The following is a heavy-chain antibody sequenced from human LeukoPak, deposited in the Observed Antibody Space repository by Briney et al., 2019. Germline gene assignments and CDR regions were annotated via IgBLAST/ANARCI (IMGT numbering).Heavy chain of an antibody. V-gene: IGHV3-66*01. CDR3: ARDGIYGDYV. J-gene: IGHJ4*02. CDR1: GFSVSDNY. Sequence: GGSLRLSRAASGFSVSDNYMSWVRQAPGKGLDWVSGIYSGGRTYYADSVKDRFTISRDNSKNTLYPQMNSLRADDTAVYYCARDGIYGDYVWGQGTLVTVS. D-gene: IGHD4-17*01. CDR2: IYSGGRT.